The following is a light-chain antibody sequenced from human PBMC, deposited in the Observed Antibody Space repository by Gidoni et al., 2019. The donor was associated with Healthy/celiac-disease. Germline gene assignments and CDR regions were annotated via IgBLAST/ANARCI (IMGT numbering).Light chain of an antibody. CDR2: GAS. J-gene: IGKJ1*01. V-gene: IGKV3-20*01. CDR3: QQYGSSPRT. Sequence: RASQSVSSSYLAWYQQKPGQAPRLLIYGASSRATGIPDSFSGSGSGTDFTLTISRLEPEDFAVYYCQQYGSSPRTFGQGTKVEIK. CDR1: QSVSSSY.